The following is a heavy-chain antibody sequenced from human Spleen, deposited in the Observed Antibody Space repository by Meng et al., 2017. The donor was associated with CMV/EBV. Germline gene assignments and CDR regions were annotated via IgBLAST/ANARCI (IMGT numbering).Heavy chain of an antibody. CDR3: ARARGGTSPLEYWFDP. D-gene: IGHD2-2*01. J-gene: IGHJ5*02. Sequence: ASVKVSCKASGYTFTGYYMHWVRQAPGQGLEWMGWINPNSGGTNYAQKFQGRVTMTRDTSISTAYMELSRLRSDDTAVYYCARARGGTSPLEYWFDPWGQGTLVTVSS. CDR2: INPNSGGT. V-gene: IGHV1-2*02. CDR1: GYTFTGYY.